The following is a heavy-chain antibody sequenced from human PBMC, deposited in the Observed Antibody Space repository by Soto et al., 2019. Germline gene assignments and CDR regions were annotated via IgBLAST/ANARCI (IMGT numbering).Heavy chain of an antibody. CDR1: GYTFTGYY. Sequence: ASVKVSCKASGYTFTGYYMHWVRQAPGQGLEWMGWSNPNSGGTNYAQKFQGWVTMTRDTSISTAYMELSRLRSEDTALYSCAREGGGSYYEAFDIWGQGTMVTVSS. CDR3: AREGGGSYYEAFDI. V-gene: IGHV1-2*04. D-gene: IGHD1-26*01. J-gene: IGHJ3*02. CDR2: SNPNSGGT.